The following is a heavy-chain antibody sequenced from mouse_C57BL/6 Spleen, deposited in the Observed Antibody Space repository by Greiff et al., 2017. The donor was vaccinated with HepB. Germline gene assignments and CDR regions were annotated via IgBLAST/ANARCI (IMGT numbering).Heavy chain of an antibody. D-gene: IGHD1-1*01. V-gene: IGHV1-81*01. Sequence: QVQLQQSGAELARPGASVKLSCKASGYTFTSYGISWVKQRTGQGLEWIGEIYPRSGNTYYNEKFKGKATLTADKSSSTAYMELRSLTSEDSAVYFCAREFITTVVATVDYWGQGTTLTVSS. CDR3: AREFITTVVATVDY. CDR2: IYPRSGNT. CDR1: GYTFTSYG. J-gene: IGHJ2*01.